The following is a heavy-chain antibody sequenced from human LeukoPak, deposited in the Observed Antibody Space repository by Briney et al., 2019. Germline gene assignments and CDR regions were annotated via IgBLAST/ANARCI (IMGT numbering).Heavy chain of an antibody. D-gene: IGHD3-9*01. V-gene: IGHV4-59*02. CDR2: VHDTGST. J-gene: IGHJ4*02. CDR3: AREVPQLGILTGRD. Sequence: TSETLSLTCIVSGSSVSTFYWSWLRQSPGTGLEWIGFVHDTGSTAYNPSLKSRVTISLETSKNQLSLMLTSVTAADTAMYYCAREVPQLGILTGRDWGQGTLVTVSS. CDR1: GSSVSTFY.